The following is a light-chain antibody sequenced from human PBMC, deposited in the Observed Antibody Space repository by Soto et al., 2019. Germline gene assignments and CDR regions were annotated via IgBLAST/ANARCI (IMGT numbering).Light chain of an antibody. CDR2: EDS. J-gene: IGLJ1*01. V-gene: IGLV2-23*01. Sequence: QSALTQPDSVSGSPGQSITISCTGTSSDVGNYNLVSWYQQHPGKAPKVMIFEDSKRPSGVSNRFSASKSGNTASLTISGLQAEDEADYYCCSYARSSTYYVFGTGTKVTVL. CDR1: SSDVGNYNL. CDR3: CSYARSSTYYV.